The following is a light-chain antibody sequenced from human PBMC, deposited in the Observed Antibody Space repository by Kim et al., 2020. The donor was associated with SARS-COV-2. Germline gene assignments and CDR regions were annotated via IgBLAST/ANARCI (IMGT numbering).Light chain of an antibody. V-gene: IGLV2-14*03. CDR3: NSYTSRSTYV. J-gene: IGLJ1*01. CDR2: DVT. CDR1: NNVIGGYEY. Sequence: GQSTTKPCSGGNNVIGGYEYVSWYQQHPGKVPKLLIYDVTHRPSGVSKRFSGSKSGSTASLTISGLQAEDEADYYCNSYTSRSTYVFGTGTKVTVL.